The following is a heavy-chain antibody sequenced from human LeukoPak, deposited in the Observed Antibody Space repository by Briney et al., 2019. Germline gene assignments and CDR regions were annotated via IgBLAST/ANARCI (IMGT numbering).Heavy chain of an antibody. Sequence: GESLKISCKGSGYSFTSYWIGWVRPMPGKGLEWMGIIYPGDSDTRYSPSFQGQVTISADKSISTAYLQWSSLKASDTAMYYCARPYCSSTSCHGYFQHWGQGTLVTVSS. D-gene: IGHD2-2*01. CDR2: IYPGDSDT. CDR1: GYSFTSYW. CDR3: ARPYCSSTSCHGYFQH. V-gene: IGHV5-51*01. J-gene: IGHJ1*01.